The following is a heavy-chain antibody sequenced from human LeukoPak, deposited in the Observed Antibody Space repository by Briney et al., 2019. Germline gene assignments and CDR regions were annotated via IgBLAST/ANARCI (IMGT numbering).Heavy chain of an antibody. CDR3: ASRDPCSGGNCYGLGY. J-gene: IGHJ4*02. D-gene: IGHD2-15*01. Sequence: GGSLRLSCAASGFTFSSYAMSWVRQAPGKGLEWVSAISGSGGSTYYADSVKGRFTISRDNSKNTVYLQMNSLRAEDTAVYYCASRDPCSGGNCYGLGYWGQGTLVTVSS. CDR2: ISGSGGST. CDR1: GFTFSSYA. V-gene: IGHV3-23*01.